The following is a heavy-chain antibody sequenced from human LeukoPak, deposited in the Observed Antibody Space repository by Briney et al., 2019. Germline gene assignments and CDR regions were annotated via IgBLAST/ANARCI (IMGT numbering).Heavy chain of an antibody. CDR1: GYTFTGYY. D-gene: IGHD3-10*01. CDR3: ARDEGVSAFDI. CDR2: INPSGGST. J-gene: IGHJ3*02. V-gene: IGHV1-46*01. Sequence: ASVKVSCKASGYTFTGYYMHWVRQAPGQGLEWMGIINPSGGSTSYAQKFQGRVTMTRDTSTSTVCMELSSLRSEDTAVYYCARDEGVSAFDIWGQGTMVTVSS.